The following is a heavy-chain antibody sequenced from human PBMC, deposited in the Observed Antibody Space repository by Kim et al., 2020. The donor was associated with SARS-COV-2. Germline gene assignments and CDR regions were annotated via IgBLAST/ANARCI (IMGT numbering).Heavy chain of an antibody. J-gene: IGHJ4*01. Sequence: GGSLRLSCVASGFNFGTYAMLWVRQAPGKGLEWVSRIGSTSENIFYADSVKGRFTTSRGNSKNTVFLHLNSLRDEDKAIYYCVKGRSTVPGSKDLDYWG. CDR1: GFNFGTYA. D-gene: IGHD6-19*01. CDR3: VKGRSTVPGSKDLDY. V-gene: IGHV3-23*01. CDR2: IGSTSENI.